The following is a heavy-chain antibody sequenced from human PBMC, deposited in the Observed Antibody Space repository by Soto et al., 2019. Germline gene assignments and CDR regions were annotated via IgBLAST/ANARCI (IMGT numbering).Heavy chain of an antibody. Sequence: QVQLQESGPGLVKPSQTLSLTCTVSGGSISSGDYYWSWIRQPPGKGLEWIGYIYYSGSTYYNPSLKCRVTITVDTSKNQFSLKLSSVTAADTAVYYCASEFSGGSVLGAFDIWGQGTMVTVSS. CDR3: ASEFSGGSVLGAFDI. V-gene: IGHV4-30-4*01. CDR1: GGSISSGDYY. CDR2: IYYSGST. D-gene: IGHD2-15*01. J-gene: IGHJ3*02.